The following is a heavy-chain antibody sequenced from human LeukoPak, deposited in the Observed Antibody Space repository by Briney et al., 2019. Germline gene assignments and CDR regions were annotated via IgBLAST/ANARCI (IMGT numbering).Heavy chain of an antibody. V-gene: IGHV3-23*01. D-gene: IGHD1-26*01. J-gene: IGHJ4*02. CDR2: ITGRGGST. Sequence: GGSLRLSCAASGFTFSSYAMIWVRQAPGKWLEWVSGITGRGGSTYYADSVKGRFTISRDNSKNTLYLQVNTLRAEDTAVYYCARLDSGGYSDYWGQGTLVTVSS. CDR1: GFTFSSYA. CDR3: ARLDSGGYSDY.